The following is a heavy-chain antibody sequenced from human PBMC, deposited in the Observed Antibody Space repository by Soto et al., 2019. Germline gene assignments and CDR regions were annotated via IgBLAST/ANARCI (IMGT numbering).Heavy chain of an antibody. Sequence: GSLRLSCAASGFTFSSYAMHWVRQAPGKRLEWVAVISYDGSNKYYADSVKGRFTISRDNSKNTLYLQMNSLRAEDTAVYYCARVEGSGYSYYFDYWGQGTLVTVSS. V-gene: IGHV3-30-3*01. CDR2: ISYDGSNK. J-gene: IGHJ4*02. D-gene: IGHD3-22*01. CDR1: GFTFSSYA. CDR3: ARVEGSGYSYYFDY.